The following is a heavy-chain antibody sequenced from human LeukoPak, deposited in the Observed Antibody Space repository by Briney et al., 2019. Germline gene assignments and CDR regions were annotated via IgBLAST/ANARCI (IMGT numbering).Heavy chain of an antibody. CDR3: ARILGVASLDAFDV. CDR2: TYYRSKWYN. V-gene: IGHV6-1*01. Sequence: SQTLSLTCAIFEHSGSSNSAAWNWIRQSPSRGLEWLGRTYYRSKWYNDYAVSVKSRITINPDTSKNQFSLQLSSVTPEDTAVYYCARILGVASLDAFDVWGQGTMVTVSS. J-gene: IGHJ3*01. D-gene: IGHD2-8*02. CDR1: EHSGSSNSAA.